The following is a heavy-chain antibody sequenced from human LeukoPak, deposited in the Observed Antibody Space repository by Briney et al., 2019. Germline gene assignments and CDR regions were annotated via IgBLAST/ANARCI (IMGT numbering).Heavy chain of an antibody. Sequence: ASVKVSCKASGYTFTGYYIHWVRQAPGQGLEWMGWINSNSGGTNYAQKFRGRVTMTRDTSITTAYMDLSRLRSDDTAVYYCARVHCAYCDRTSSSWFDPWGQGTLVTVSS. D-gene: IGHD2-2*01. CDR2: INSNSGGT. V-gene: IGHV1-2*02. J-gene: IGHJ5*02. CDR1: GYTFTGYY. CDR3: ARVHCAYCDRTSSSWFDP.